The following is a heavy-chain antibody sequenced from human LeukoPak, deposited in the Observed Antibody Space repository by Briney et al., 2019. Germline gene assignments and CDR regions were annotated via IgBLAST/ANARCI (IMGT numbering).Heavy chain of an antibody. CDR1: GGSISSGGYY. J-gene: IGHJ6*02. Sequence: SETLSLTCTVSGGSISSGGYYWSWLRQHPGKGLEWIGYIYYSGSTYYNPSLKSRVTISVDTSKSQFSLKLSSVTAADTAVYYCATHNYYYGMDVWGQGTTVTVSS. CDR3: ATHNYYYGMDV. CDR2: IYYSGST. V-gene: IGHV4-31*03.